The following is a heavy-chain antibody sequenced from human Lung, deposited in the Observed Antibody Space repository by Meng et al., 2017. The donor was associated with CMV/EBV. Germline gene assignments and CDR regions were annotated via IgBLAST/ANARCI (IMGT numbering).Heavy chain of an antibody. CDR3: AKDLMFYYDSRAYANCDS. CDR2: ISSSGHFI. D-gene: IGHD3-22*01. J-gene: IGHJ4*02. V-gene: IGHV3-11*04. CDR1: GFTFSEHY. Sequence: SCAASGFTFSEHYMSWVRQAPGKGLEWVSYISSSGHFIFYADSVKGRFTIFRDNAKNSLFMRMNSLRDEDTAVYYCAKDLMFYYDSRAYANCDSWXQGTXVTVSS.